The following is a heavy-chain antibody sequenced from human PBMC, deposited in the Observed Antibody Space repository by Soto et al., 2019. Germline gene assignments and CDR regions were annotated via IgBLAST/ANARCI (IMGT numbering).Heavy chain of an antibody. D-gene: IGHD1-26*01. CDR1: VFTLSNYE. CDR3: ARERGGLSGAAV. V-gene: IGHV3-48*03. CDR2: ISTCGSSI. Sequence: GGSLRLSCAGSVFTLSNYEMTWVRQSPGKGLEGVSYISTCGSSIYYADSVQGRFTIARDNGKNSVYLQMRSLRAEDTATSYCARERGGLSGAAVWGQGTTVTVSS. J-gene: IGHJ6*02.